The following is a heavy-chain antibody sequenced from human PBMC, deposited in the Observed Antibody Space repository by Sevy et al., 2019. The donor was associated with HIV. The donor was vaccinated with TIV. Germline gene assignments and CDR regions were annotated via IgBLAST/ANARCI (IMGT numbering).Heavy chain of an antibody. D-gene: IGHD3-9*01. J-gene: IGHJ5*02. CDR2: IYYDGSNK. V-gene: IGHV3-33*01. CDR1: GFTFGTYA. Sequence: GGSLRLSCTTSGFTFGTYAMHWVRQSPGKGLEWVALIYYDGSNKFYADSVKARFTISRDNSRNTLYLQMNNLRAEDTAVYYCTRGLNYDDTSYFSDDNWFDPWGQGTLVTVSS. CDR3: TRGLNYDDTSYFSDDNWFDP.